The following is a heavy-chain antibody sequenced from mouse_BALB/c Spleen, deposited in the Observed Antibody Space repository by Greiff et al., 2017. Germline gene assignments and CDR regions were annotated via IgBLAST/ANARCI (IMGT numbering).Heavy chain of an antibody. CDR3: ARWSYAMDY. CDR2: ISSGSSTI. J-gene: IGHJ4*01. Sequence: DVKLVESGGGLVQPGGSRKLSCAASGFTFSSFGMHWVRQAPEKGLEWVAYISSGSSTIYYADTVKGRFTISRDNPKNTLFLQMTSLRSEDTAMYYCARWSYAMDYWGQGTSVTVSS. V-gene: IGHV5-17*02. CDR1: GFTFSSFG.